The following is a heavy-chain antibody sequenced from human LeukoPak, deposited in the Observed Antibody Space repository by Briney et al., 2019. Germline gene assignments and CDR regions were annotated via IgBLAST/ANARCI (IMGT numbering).Heavy chain of an antibody. CDR3: AHASGWYVNDAFDI. CDR1: GFSLCTRGVG. Sequence: SGPTLVNPPQTLTLTCTFSGFSLCTRGVGVGWIRQPPGKALEWLPLIYWDDDKRYSPSLKRRLTITKDTSKNQVVLTMTNMDPVDTATYYCAHASGWYVNDAFDIWGQGTMVTVSS. V-gene: IGHV2-5*02. J-gene: IGHJ3*02. CDR2: IYWDDDK. D-gene: IGHD6-19*01.